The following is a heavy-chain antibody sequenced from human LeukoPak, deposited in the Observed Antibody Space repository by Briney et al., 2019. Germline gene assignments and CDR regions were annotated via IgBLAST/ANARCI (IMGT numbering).Heavy chain of an antibody. CDR3: ARGLGGYYGSGSYYTPD. V-gene: IGHV4-34*01. CDR2: INHSGST. CDR1: GGSFSGYH. Sequence: SETLSLTCAVYGGSFSGYHWSWIRQPPGKGLEWIGEINHSGSTNYNPSLKSRVTISVDTSKNQFSLKLSSVTAADTAVYYCARGLGGYYGSGSYYTPDWGQGTLVTVSS. J-gene: IGHJ4*02. D-gene: IGHD3-10*01.